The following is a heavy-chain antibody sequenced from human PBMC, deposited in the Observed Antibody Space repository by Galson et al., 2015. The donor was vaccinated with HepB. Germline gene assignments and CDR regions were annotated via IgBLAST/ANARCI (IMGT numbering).Heavy chain of an antibody. V-gene: IGHV1-2*06. Sequence: SVKVSCKASGYTFTGYYMHWVRQAPGQGLEWMGRINPNSGGTNYAQKFQGRVTMTRDTSISTAYMELSRLRSDDTAVYYCARGGYGSGSYYTLGAAFDIWGQGTMVTVSS. CDR3: ARGGYGSGSYYTLGAAFDI. CDR2: INPNSGGT. CDR1: GYTFTGYY. D-gene: IGHD3-10*01. J-gene: IGHJ3*02.